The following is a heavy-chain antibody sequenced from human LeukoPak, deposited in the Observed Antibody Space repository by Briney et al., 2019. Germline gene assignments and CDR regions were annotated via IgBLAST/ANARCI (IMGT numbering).Heavy chain of an antibody. V-gene: IGHV3-30*02. CDR2: IRYDGSNK. J-gene: IGHJ4*02. D-gene: IGHD2-2*02. CDR1: GFTFSSYG. Sequence: PGGSLRLPCAASGFTFSSYGMHWVRQAPGKGLEWVAFIRYDGSNKYYADSVKGRFTISRDNSKNTLYLQMNSLRAEDTAVYYCAGRYCSSTSCYSDYWGQGTLVTVSS. CDR3: AGRYCSSTSCYSDY.